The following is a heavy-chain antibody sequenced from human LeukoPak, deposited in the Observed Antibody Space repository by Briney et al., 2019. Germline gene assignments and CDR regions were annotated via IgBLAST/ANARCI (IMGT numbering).Heavy chain of an antibody. Sequence: GGSLRLSCAASGFTFSSYWMHWVRQAPGKGLVRVSRISGDGSSTSYADSVKGRFTISRDNAKNTLYLQMNSLRAEDTAVYYCARARDGYNSSRAGDYWGQGTLVTVSS. CDR1: GFTFSSYW. J-gene: IGHJ4*02. D-gene: IGHD5-24*01. CDR3: ARARDGYNSSRAGDY. V-gene: IGHV3-74*01. CDR2: ISGDGSST.